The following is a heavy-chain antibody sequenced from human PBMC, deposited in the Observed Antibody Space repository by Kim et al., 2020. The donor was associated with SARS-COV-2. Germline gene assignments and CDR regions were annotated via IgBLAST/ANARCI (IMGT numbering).Heavy chain of an antibody. CDR2: ISGSGGST. CDR3: GKDLGSEYGDQLGH. CDR1: GITFSRYA. J-gene: IGHJ4*02. D-gene: IGHD4-17*01. Sequence: GGSLRLSCAASGITFSRYAMSWVRQAPGKGLEWVSGISGSGGSTYYADSVKGRFTISRDNSKNTLYLQINSLRPEDTAVYYCGKDLGSEYGDQLGHWGQGALVTVSS. V-gene: IGHV3-23*01.